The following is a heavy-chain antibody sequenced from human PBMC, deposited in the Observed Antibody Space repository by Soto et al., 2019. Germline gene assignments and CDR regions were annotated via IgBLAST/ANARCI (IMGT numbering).Heavy chain of an antibody. V-gene: IGHV3-30*03. CDR2: ISYDGTKT. D-gene: IGHD3-10*01. J-gene: IGHJ6*02. Sequence: QVQLLESGGGVVQPGRSLRLSCTASGFTFSGYGMHWVRQAPGKGLDWVAVISYDGTKTVYADSVKGRFTISRDNTKNTFYLEMNSLRADDTAVYYCAIAQGYGSATFYTYVGMDVWGQGTTVTVSS. CDR3: AIAQGYGSATFYTYVGMDV. CDR1: GFTFSGYG.